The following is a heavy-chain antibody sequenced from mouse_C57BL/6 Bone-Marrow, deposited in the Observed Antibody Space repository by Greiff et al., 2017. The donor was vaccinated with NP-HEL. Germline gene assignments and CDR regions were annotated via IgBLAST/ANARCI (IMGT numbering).Heavy chain of an antibody. CDR3: TRYGSWYFDV. J-gene: IGHJ1*03. Sequence: EVKLVESGEGLVKPGGSLKLSCAASGFTFSSYAISWVRQTPEKRLEWVAYISSGGDYIYYADTVKGRFTISRDNARNTLYLQMSSLKSEDTAMYYCTRYGSWYFDVWGTGTTVTVSS. CDR2: ISSGGDYI. D-gene: IGHD2-10*02. CDR1: GFTFSSYA. V-gene: IGHV5-9-1*02.